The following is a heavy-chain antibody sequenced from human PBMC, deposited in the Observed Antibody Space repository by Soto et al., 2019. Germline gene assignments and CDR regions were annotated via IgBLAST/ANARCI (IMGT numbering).Heavy chain of an antibody. J-gene: IGHJ3*02. D-gene: IGHD4-17*01. Sequence: EVQLVASGGVLVKPGESLRHSCAGSGLSFSDVKMTWVRQLPGKGLEWVGRIQTKTGGGTADYPAAVRGRFTISRDDSQNTLYLQLNSLKTEDTAVYYCATDYGWAFQIWGQGTTVTVSS. V-gene: IGHV3-15*01. CDR3: ATDYGWAFQI. CDR1: GLSFSDVK. CDR2: IQTKTGGGTA.